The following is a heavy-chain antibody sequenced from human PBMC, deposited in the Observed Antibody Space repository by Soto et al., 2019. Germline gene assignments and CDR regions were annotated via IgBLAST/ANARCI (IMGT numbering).Heavy chain of an antibody. V-gene: IGHV4-34*01. D-gene: IGHD1-1*01. J-gene: IGHJ4*02. CDR2: IDQSRGT. Sequence: QVQLQQWGAGLLKTSETLSLTCAVYGGTLNGYYWRWIRQPPGKGLEWIGEIDQSRGTNYNPSLKSRVSISLDTSNNHFSLQLRSVAAADSAVYYCAGGTLTATTATDYWGQGSLVTVSS. CDR1: GGTLNGYY. CDR3: AGGTLTATTATDY.